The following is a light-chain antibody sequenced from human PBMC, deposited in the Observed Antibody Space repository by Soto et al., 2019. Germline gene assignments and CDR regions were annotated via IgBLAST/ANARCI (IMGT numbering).Light chain of an antibody. CDR3: QQRSNWPRLIT. Sequence: EIVLTQSPGTLSLSPGEKATLSCRAGQSVISYLNWDQQKPGQAPRLLIYDASNRATGIPARFSGSGSGTDFTLTISSLEPEDFAVYYCQQRSNWPRLITFGQGTRLEI. J-gene: IGKJ5*01. CDR2: DAS. CDR1: QSVISY. V-gene: IGKV3-11*01.